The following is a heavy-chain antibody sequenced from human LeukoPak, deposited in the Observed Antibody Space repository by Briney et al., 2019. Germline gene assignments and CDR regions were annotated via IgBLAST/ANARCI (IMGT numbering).Heavy chain of an antibody. J-gene: IGHJ5*02. CDR2: ISGSGGST. D-gene: IGHD3-3*01. V-gene: IGHV3-23*01. CDR1: GFTFSSYG. CDR3: AKVSFYDFWSGYQDWFDP. Sequence: GGTLRLSCAASGFTFSSYGMSWVRQAPGKGLEWVSAISGSGGSTYYADSVKGRFTISRDNSKNTLYLQMNSLRAEDTAVYYCAKVSFYDFWSGYQDWFDPWGQGTLVTVSS.